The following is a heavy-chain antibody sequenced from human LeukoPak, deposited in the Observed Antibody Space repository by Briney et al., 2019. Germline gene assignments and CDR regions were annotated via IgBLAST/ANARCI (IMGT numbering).Heavy chain of an antibody. CDR3: ARGGEQWPPHPDYYGMDV. CDR2: IYYSGST. D-gene: IGHD6-19*01. CDR1: GGSISSYY. Sequence: SETLSLTCTVSGGSISSYYWSWIRQPPGKGLEWIGYIYYSGSTNYNPSLKSRVTISVDTSKNQFSLKLSSVTAADTAVYYCARGGEQWPPHPDYYGMDVWGQGTTVTVSS. J-gene: IGHJ6*02. V-gene: IGHV4-59*08.